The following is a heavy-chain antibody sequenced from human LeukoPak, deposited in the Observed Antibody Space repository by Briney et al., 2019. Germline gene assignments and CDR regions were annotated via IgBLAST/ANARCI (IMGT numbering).Heavy chain of an antibody. Sequence: GRSLRLSCAASGFTFSSYGMHWVRQAPGKGLEWVAVISYDGSNKYYADSVKGRFTISRDNSENTLYLQMNSLRAEDTAVYYCAKARITMIVVAAFDIWGQGTMVTVSS. CDR1: GFTFSSYG. CDR2: ISYDGSNK. V-gene: IGHV3-30*18. D-gene: IGHD3-22*01. CDR3: AKARITMIVVAAFDI. J-gene: IGHJ3*02.